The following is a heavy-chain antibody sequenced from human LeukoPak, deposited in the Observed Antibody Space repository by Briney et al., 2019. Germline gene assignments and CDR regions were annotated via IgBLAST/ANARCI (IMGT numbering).Heavy chain of an antibody. CDR3: ARTGPGGY. V-gene: IGHV4-59*08. Sequence: SETLSLTYTVSGGSINSYFWSWIRQPPGKGLEWIGYIYYSGSNNYNPSLKSRVSISIDTSKTQFSLKLSSVTAADTGVYYCARTGPGGYWGQGTLVTVSS. CDR2: IYYSGSN. D-gene: IGHD1-14*01. CDR1: GGSINSYF. J-gene: IGHJ4*02.